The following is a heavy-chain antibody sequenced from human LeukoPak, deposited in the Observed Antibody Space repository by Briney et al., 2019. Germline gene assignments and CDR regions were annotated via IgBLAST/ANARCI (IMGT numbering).Heavy chain of an antibody. V-gene: IGHV7-4-1*02. Sequence: ASVKVSCKASGYTFTSYAMHWVRQAPGQGLEWMGWINPNTGNPTYAQEFTGRVVFSLDTSISTAYLQMSRLKAEDTAVYYCARDESLPLLRPGHAFDILGEGTMVT. J-gene: IGHJ3*02. CDR2: INPNTGNP. CDR1: GYTFTSYA. CDR3: ARDESLPLLRPGHAFDI. D-gene: IGHD2/OR15-2a*01.